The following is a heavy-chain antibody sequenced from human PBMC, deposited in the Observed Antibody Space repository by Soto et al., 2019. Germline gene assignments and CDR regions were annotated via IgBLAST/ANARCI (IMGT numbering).Heavy chain of an antibody. CDR2: ISWNSGSI. CDR3: AKEVGYNWNYLGRNWFDP. J-gene: IGHJ5*02. CDR1: GFTFDDYA. D-gene: IGHD1-7*01. Sequence: EVQLVESGGGLVQPGRSLRLSCAASGFTFDDYAMHWVRQAPGKGLEWVSGISWNSGSIGYADSVKGRFTISRDNAKNSLYLQMNSLRAEDTALYYCAKEVGYNWNYLGRNWFDPWGQGTLVTVSS. V-gene: IGHV3-9*01.